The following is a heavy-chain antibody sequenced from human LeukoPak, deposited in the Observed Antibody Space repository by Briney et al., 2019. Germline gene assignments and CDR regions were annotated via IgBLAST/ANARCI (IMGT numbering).Heavy chain of an antibody. CDR2: IYTSGST. J-gene: IGHJ4*02. Sequence: SETLSLTCTVSGGSISSGSYYWSWLRQPAGKGLEWIGRIYTSGSTNYNPSLKSRVTISVDTSKNQFSLKLSSVTAADTAVYYCARGGDGIVVVPALDYWGQGTLVTVSS. CDR3: ARGGDGIVVVPALDY. V-gene: IGHV4-61*02. D-gene: IGHD2-21*01. CDR1: GGSISSGSYY.